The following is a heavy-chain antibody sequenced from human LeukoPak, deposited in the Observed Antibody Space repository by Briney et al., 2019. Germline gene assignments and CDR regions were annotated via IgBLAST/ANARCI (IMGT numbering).Heavy chain of an antibody. CDR1: GFSFSDYS. CDR2: ISGSGGDT. CDR3: AKDRGTYSNYIFAY. D-gene: IGHD4-11*01. J-gene: IGHJ4*02. Sequence: TGGSLRLSCTASGFSFSDYSLNWVRQAPGKGLEWVSAISGSGGDTYYADSVKGRFTISRDNSKNTLYLQMNSLRAEDTAVYYCAKDRGTYSNYIFAYWGQGTLVTVSS. V-gene: IGHV3-23*01.